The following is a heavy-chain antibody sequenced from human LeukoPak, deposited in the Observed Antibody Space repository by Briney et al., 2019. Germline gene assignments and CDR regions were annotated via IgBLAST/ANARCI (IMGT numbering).Heavy chain of an antibody. CDR2: ISGSGGST. CDR3: AKVLHYAEPTFDY. V-gene: IGHV3-23*01. CDR1: GFTFSSYG. D-gene: IGHD3-16*01. J-gene: IGHJ4*02. Sequence: GGSLRLSCAASGFTFSSYGMHWVRQAPGKGLEWVSAISGSGGSTYYADSVKGRFTISRDNSKNTLYLQMNSLRAEDTAVYYCAKVLHYAEPTFDYWGQGTLVTVSS.